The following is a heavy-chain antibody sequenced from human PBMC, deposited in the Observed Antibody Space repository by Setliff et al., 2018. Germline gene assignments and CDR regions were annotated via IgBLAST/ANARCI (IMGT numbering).Heavy chain of an antibody. CDR2: IMPIFGTI. Sequence: ASVKVSCKASGGTFSTYGITWVRQAPGQGLEWVGGIMPIFGTINYAQKFQGRVTITADESTSTVYMELSSLRSEDTALYYCAREEGYYYDSTDYYYYMDVWGKGTTVTVSS. CDR3: AREEGYYYDSTDYYYYMDV. J-gene: IGHJ6*03. CDR1: GGTFSTYG. V-gene: IGHV1-69*13. D-gene: IGHD3-22*01.